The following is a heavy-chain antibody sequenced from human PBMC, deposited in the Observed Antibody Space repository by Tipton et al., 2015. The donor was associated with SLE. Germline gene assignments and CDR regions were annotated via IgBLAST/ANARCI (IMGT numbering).Heavy chain of an antibody. CDR3: TRGIDPGSSRISDY. J-gene: IGHJ4*02. CDR1: GFNFGAYW. D-gene: IGHD2-15*01. Sequence: GSLRLSCVASGFNFGAYWMHWVRQAPGKGLVWISRTNQDGTIRSYGDSVKGRFIISRDNSKSTLYLQMNNVRVEDTAPYYCTRGIDPGSSRISDYWGQGTMVSVSS. V-gene: IGHV3-74*01. CDR2: TNQDGTIR.